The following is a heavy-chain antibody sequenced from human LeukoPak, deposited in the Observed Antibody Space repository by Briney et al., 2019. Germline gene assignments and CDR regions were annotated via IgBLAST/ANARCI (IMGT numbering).Heavy chain of an antibody. J-gene: IGHJ4*02. Sequence: KPSETLSLTCAVSGYSISSGYYWGWIRQPPGKGLEWIGSIYHSGSIYYNPSLKSRVTISVDTSKNQFSLKLSSVTAADAAVYYCARGGPGYSYGYHYFDYWGQGTLVTVSS. CDR1: GYSISSGYY. V-gene: IGHV4-38-2*01. CDR2: IYHSGSI. CDR3: ARGGPGYSYGYHYFDY. D-gene: IGHD5-18*01.